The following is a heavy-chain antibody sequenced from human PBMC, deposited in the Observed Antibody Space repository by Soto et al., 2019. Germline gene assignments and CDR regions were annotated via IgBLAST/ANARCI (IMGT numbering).Heavy chain of an antibody. CDR1: GGSISSGGYY. V-gene: IGHV4-31*03. D-gene: IGHD3-22*01. CDR3: ARVSVDDSSGYYYPHFDI. CDR2: IYYSGST. Sequence: PSETLSLTCTVSGGSISSGGYYWSWIRQHPGKGLEWIGYIYYSGSTYYNPSLKSRVTISVDTSKNQFSLKLSSVTAADTAVYYCARVSVDDSSGYYYPHFDIWGQGTMVTVSS. J-gene: IGHJ3*02.